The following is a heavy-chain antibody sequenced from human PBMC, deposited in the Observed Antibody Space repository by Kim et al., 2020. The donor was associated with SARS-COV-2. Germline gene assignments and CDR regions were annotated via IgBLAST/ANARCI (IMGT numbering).Heavy chain of an antibody. CDR2: INAGNGNT. Sequence: ASVKVSCKTSGYIFTSYAVHWVRQAPGQRLEWMGWINAGNGNTKYSQNFQGRVTITRDTSASTVYMDLSSLKSEDTAVYYCAREQNILTGYYDYYFGYWGQGTLVTVSS. CDR1: GYIFTSYA. CDR3: AREQNILTGYYDYYFGY. J-gene: IGHJ4*02. D-gene: IGHD3-9*01. V-gene: IGHV1-3*01.